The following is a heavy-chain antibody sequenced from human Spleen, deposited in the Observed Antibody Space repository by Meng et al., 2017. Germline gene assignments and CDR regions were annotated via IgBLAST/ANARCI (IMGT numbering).Heavy chain of an antibody. CDR2: INHSGST. CDR1: GGSFSGYY. Sequence: QVPLQQWGAGLLKPSEPLSLTCAVYGGSFSGYYWSWIRQPPGKGLEWIGEINHSGSTNYNSFLESRVTISVDTSQNSLSLKLSSVTAADSAVYYCARGPTTVAHDFDYWGQGTLVTVSS. CDR3: ARGPTTVAHDFDY. V-gene: IGHV4-34*01. D-gene: IGHD4-11*01. J-gene: IGHJ4*02.